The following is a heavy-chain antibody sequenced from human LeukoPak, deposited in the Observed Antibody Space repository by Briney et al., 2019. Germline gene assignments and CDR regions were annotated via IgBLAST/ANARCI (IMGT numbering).Heavy chain of an antibody. V-gene: IGHV3-48*03. J-gene: IGHJ4*02. CDR3: AREVYHGSGSPRLDY. D-gene: IGHD3-10*01. CDR2: ISSSGSTI. CDR1: GFTFSSYE. Sequence: PGGSLRLSCAASGFTFSSYEMNWVRHAPGKGVESVSYISSSGSTIYYADSVKRRFTISRDNAKNSLYLQMNSLRAEDTAVYYCAREVYHGSGSPRLDYWGQGTLVTVSS.